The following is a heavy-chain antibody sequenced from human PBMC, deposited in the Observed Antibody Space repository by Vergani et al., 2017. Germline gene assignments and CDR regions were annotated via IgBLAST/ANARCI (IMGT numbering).Heavy chain of an antibody. V-gene: IGHV3-33*08. J-gene: IGHJ6*02. Sequence: VQLLESGGGLVQPGGSLRLSCAASGFTFSSYAMSGVRPAPGKGLEWVAVIWYDGSNKYYADSVKGRFTISRDNSNNTLYLQMTRLRAEDTAVYYCARGLYDILTGRYYYYGMDVWGQGTTVTVSS. CDR3: ARGLYDILTGRYYYYGMDV. CDR1: GFTFSSYA. D-gene: IGHD3-9*01. CDR2: IWYDGSNK.